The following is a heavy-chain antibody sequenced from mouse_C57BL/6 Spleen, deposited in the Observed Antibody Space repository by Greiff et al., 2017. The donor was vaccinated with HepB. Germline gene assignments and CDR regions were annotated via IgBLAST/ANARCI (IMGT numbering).Heavy chain of an antibody. CDR2: IWSDGST. D-gene: IGHD2-3*01. Sequence: VKVVESGPGLVAPSQSLSITCTVSGFSLTSYGVHWVRQPPGKGLEWLVVIWSDGSTTYNSALKSRLSISKDNSKSQVFLKMNSLQTDDTAMYYCARHQTYDGYPGYFDYWGQGTTLTVSS. CDR1: GFSLTSYG. CDR3: ARHQTYDGYPGYFDY. J-gene: IGHJ2*01. V-gene: IGHV2-6-1*01.